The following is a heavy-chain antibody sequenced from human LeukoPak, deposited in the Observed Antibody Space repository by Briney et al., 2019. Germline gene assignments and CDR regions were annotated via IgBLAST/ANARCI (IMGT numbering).Heavy chain of an antibody. CDR1: GASISSYY. D-gene: IGHD1-26*01. J-gene: IGHJ6*03. V-gene: IGHV4-4*07. Sequence: SETLSLTCTVSGASISSYYWSWIRQPAGKGLEWIGRIYTSGSTNYNPSLKSRVTTSIDKSNNQFSLKLSSVTAADTAVYHCARDRREAPDYYYYMDVWGKGTTVTVSS. CDR2: IYTSGST. CDR3: ARDRREAPDYYYYMDV.